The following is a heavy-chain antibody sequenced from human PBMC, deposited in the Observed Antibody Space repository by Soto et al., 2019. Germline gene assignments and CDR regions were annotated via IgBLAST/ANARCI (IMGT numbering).Heavy chain of an antibody. CDR3: ARTEGVVTPFYYYYYGIDV. CDR1: GGSFSGYY. CDR2: INHSGGT. D-gene: IGHD3-3*01. V-gene: IGHV4-34*01. J-gene: IGHJ6*02. Sequence: SETLSLTCAVYGGSFSGYYWSWIRQPPGKGLEWIGEINHSGGTNYNPSLKSRVTISVDTSKNQFSLKLSSVTAADTAVYYCARTEGVVTPFYYYYYGIDVWGQGTTVTVSS.